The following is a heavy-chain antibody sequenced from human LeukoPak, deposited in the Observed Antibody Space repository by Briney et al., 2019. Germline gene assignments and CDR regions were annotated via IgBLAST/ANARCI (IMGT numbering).Heavy chain of an antibody. D-gene: IGHD5-24*01. J-gene: IGHJ4*02. CDR1: GGSISSSSYY. CDR2: IYYSGST. V-gene: IGHV4-39*07. Sequence: SETLSLTCTVSGGSISSSSYYWGWIRQPPGKGLEWIGSIYYSGSTYYNPSLKSRVTISVDTSKNQFSLRLSSVTAADTAVYFCAREAEMAIIALDSWGQGTLVTVSS. CDR3: AREAEMAIIALDS.